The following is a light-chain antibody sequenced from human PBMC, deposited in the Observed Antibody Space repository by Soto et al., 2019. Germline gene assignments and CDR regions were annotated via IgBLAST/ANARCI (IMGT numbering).Light chain of an antibody. CDR2: DAS. Sequence: EIVLTQSPATLSLSPGERATLSCRASQSVSSYLSWYQQKPGQAPRLLIYDASNRATGIPARFSGRGSGTDFTLTISSLEPEDFAVYYCQQRSNWPLYTFGQGTKLDIK. J-gene: IGKJ2*01. V-gene: IGKV3-11*01. CDR3: QQRSNWPLYT. CDR1: QSVSSY.